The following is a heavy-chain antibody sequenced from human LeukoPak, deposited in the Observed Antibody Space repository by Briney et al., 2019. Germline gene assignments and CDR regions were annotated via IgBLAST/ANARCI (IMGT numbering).Heavy chain of an antibody. CDR2: INHSGNT. V-gene: IGHV4-34*01. CDR1: GGSFSGYY. Sequence: PSETLSLTCAVYGGSFSGYYWSWIRQPPGKGLEWIGEINHSGNTNYNPSLKSRVTISVDTSKNQFSLKLSSVTAADTAVYYCARGLYYFDYWGQGTLVTVSS. CDR3: ARGLYYFDY. J-gene: IGHJ4*02.